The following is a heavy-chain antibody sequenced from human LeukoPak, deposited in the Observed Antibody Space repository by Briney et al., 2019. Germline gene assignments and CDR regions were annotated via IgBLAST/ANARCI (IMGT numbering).Heavy chain of an antibody. CDR2: INWNSGSI. Sequence: GRSLRLSCAASGFTFDDYAMHWVRQAPGKGLEWVSGINWNSGSIGYADSVKGRFTISRDNSKNTLYLQMNSLRAEDTAVYYCARDVMVRGVMGVWGQGTLVTVSS. V-gene: IGHV3-9*01. J-gene: IGHJ4*02. D-gene: IGHD3-10*01. CDR3: ARDVMVRGVMGV. CDR1: GFTFDDYA.